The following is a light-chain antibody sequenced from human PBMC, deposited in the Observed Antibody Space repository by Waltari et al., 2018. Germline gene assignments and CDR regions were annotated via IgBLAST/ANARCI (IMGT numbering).Light chain of an antibody. CDR3: AVWDDSLDGPV. Sequence: QSVLTQPPSASGTPGQRVTISCSGRDSNIGKNPINWYQQVPGTAPKAVIYHNNERPSGVPDRFSVSKSGTSASLAISGLQSEDEGDYYCAVWDDSLDGPVFGGGTKLTVL. CDR1: DSNIGKNP. J-gene: IGLJ3*02. CDR2: HNN. V-gene: IGLV1-44*01.